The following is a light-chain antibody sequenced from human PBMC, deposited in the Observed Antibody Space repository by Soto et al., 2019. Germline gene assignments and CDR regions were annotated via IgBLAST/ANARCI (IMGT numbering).Light chain of an antibody. J-gene: IGKJ1*01. Sequence: DIQMTQSPSTLSASVGDRVTITCRASQSISSWLAWYQQTPGKAPTLLIYKPASLESGVPSRSSCSGSGTEFTLTISSLHPDDFATYYCQQYNSYSTFGQGTKVEIK. CDR2: KPA. CDR3: QQYNSYST. V-gene: IGKV1-5*03. CDR1: QSISSW.